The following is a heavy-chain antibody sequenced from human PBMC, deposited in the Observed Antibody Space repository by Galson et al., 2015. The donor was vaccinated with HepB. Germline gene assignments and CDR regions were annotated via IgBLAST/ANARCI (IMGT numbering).Heavy chain of an antibody. CDR3: ARVAVGATTTPGAFDI. CDR2: IGTAGDT. V-gene: IGHV3-13*01. D-gene: IGHD1-26*01. J-gene: IGHJ3*02. Sequence: SLRLSCAASGFTVRSSYMHWVRHATGKGLEWVSAIGTAGDTYYPGSVKGRFTISRENAKNSLYLQMNSLRAGDTAVYYCARVAVGATTTPGAFDIWGQGTMVTVSS. CDR1: GFTVRSSY.